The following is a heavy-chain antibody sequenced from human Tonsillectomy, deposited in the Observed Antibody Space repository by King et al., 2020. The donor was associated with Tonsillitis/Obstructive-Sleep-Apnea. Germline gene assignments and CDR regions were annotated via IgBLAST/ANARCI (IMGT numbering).Heavy chain of an antibody. CDR1: GFTFSSYW. J-gene: IGHJ3*02. Sequence: VQLVESGGGLVQPGGSLRLSCAASGFTFSSYWMSWVRQAPGKGLEWVANIKQDGSEKYYVDSVKGRFTISRDNAKNSLYLQMSSLRAEDTAVYYCARGVDFRGDAFDIWGQGTMVTVSS. V-gene: IGHV3-7*03. CDR2: IKQDGSEK. D-gene: IGHD3-10*01. CDR3: ARGVDFRGDAFDI.